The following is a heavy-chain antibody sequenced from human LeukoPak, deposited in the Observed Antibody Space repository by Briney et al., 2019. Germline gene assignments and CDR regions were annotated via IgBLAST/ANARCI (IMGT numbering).Heavy chain of an antibody. CDR1: GGSVSSDSSY. Sequence: SQTLSLTCSVSGGSVSSDSSYWPWIRQHPGEGLEWIGYIFHRGNTYYNPSLKSRLTISVDTSKHQFSLRMTSVTAADTAVYYCARAVGYDDVTGYYRGWYFDLWGRGTLVTVSS. V-gene: IGHV4-31*03. CDR2: IFHRGNT. J-gene: IGHJ2*01. CDR3: ARAVGYDDVTGYYRGWYFDL. D-gene: IGHD3-9*01.